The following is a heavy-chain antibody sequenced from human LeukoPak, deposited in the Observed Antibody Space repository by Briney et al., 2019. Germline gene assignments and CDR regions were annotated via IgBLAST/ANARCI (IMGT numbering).Heavy chain of an antibody. CDR2: IYYSGST. J-gene: IGHJ3*02. CDR3: ARGPSYGDYDAFDI. CDR1: GGSIRSYY. V-gene: IGHV4-59*01. D-gene: IGHD4-17*01. Sequence: SETLSLTCTVSGGSIRSYYWSWIRQPPGKGLEWIGYIYYSGSTNYNPSLKSRVTISVDTSKNQFSLKLSSVTAADTAVYYCARGPSYGDYDAFDIWGQGTMVTVSS.